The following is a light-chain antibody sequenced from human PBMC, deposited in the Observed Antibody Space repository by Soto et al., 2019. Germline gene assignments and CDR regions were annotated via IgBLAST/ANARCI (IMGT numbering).Light chain of an antibody. Sequence: EIVMTQSPATLSVSPGERATLSCRASQSVSSNLAWYQQKPGQAPRLLIYGASTRATGIPARFSGSGSGTEFTLTISSLQSEDFAVYYCQQYNNWPPVTFCPGTKVDIK. J-gene: IGKJ3*01. CDR1: QSVSSN. CDR2: GAS. CDR3: QQYNNWPPVT. V-gene: IGKV3-15*01.